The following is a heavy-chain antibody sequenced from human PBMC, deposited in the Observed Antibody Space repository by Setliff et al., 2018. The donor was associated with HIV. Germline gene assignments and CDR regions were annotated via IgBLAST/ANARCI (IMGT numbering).Heavy chain of an antibody. CDR3: AKDMRALYSYYYMDV. CDR1: GFTFDDYA. J-gene: IGHJ6*03. Sequence: SLRLSCAASGFTFDDYAMHWVRQAPGKGLEWVSGISWNSGSIAYADSVKGRFTMSRDNAKNSLDLQMNSLRAEDTALYYCAKDMRALYSYYYMDVWGKGTTVTVSS. CDR2: ISWNSGSI. V-gene: IGHV3-9*01.